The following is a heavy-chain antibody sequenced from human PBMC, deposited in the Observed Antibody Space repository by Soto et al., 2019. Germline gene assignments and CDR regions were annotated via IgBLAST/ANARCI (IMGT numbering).Heavy chain of an antibody. Sequence: QVQLQESGPGLVKPSQTLSLTCTVSGGSISSGGYYWSWIRQHPGKGLEWIGYIYYSGSTYYNPSLKSRVTIAVDTSKNQFSLKLSSVTAADTAVYYCARGGLWFAPNYFDYWGQGTLVTVSS. D-gene: IGHD3-10*01. J-gene: IGHJ4*02. CDR1: GGSISSGGYY. V-gene: IGHV4-31*03. CDR2: IYYSGST. CDR3: ARGGLWFAPNYFDY.